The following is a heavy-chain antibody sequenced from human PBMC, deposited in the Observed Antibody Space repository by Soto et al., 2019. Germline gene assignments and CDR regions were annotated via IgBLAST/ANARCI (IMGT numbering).Heavy chain of an antibody. CDR1: GFTFSSYG. CDR3: ARDYGDYTGVADY. J-gene: IGHJ4*02. D-gene: IGHD4-17*01. Sequence: VQLVESGGGVVQPGRSLRLSCAASGFTFSSYGMHWVRQAPGKGLEWVAVIWYDGSNKYYADSVKGRFTISRDNSKNTLYLQMNSLRAEDTAVYYCARDYGDYTGVADYWGQGTLVTVSS. CDR2: IWYDGSNK. V-gene: IGHV3-33*01.